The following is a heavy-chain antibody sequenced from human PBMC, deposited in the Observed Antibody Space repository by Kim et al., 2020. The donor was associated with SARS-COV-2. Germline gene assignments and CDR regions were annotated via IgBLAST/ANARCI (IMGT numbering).Heavy chain of an antibody. J-gene: IGHJ6*02. CDR2: INTNTGNP. Sequence: ASVKVSCKASGYTFTSYAMNWVRQAPGQGLEWMGWINTNTGNPTYAQGFTGRFVFSLDTSVSTAYLQISSLKAEDTAVYYCARAYDSSGYYYNYYYYGMDVWGQGTTVTVSS. D-gene: IGHD3-22*01. CDR1: GYTFTSYA. V-gene: IGHV7-4-1*02. CDR3: ARAYDSSGYYYNYYYYGMDV.